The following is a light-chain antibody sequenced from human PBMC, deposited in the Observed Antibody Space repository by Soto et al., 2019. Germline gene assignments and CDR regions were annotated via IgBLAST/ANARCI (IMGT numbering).Light chain of an antibody. J-gene: IGKJ5*01. Sequence: EIVLTQSPGTLSLSPGERATLSCRASQSVSSNYLAWYQQKPGQAPRLLIYGASSRATGIPDRFSGSGSGTEFTLTISRLEPEDAAVYYCQQRSNWPPITFGQGTRLEIK. V-gene: IGKV3D-20*02. CDR1: QSVSSNY. CDR3: QQRSNWPPIT. CDR2: GAS.